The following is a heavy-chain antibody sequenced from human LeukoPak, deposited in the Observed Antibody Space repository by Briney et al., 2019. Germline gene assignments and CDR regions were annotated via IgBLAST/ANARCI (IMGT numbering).Heavy chain of an antibody. D-gene: IGHD2-21*01. J-gene: IGHJ4*02. CDR3: AREGDGSRYYFDY. V-gene: IGHV3-48*04. CDR1: GFSFSNYY. Sequence: TGESLRLSCKASGFSFSNYYMNWVRQAPGKGLEWLSHINGRGGIINYADSVKGRFTISRDNARNSLDLHMSSLGAEDTAVYYCAREGDGSRYYFDYWGQGILVTVSS. CDR2: INGRGGII.